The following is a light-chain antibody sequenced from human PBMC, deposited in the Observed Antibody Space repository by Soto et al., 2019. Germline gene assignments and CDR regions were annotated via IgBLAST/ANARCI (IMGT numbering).Light chain of an antibody. CDR3: QQRSNWPPYT. Sequence: EIVLTQSPATLSLSPGERATLSCRASQSVSSYLAWYQQKPGQAPRLLIYDASNRATGIPARFSGSGSGTAFTLTISSLEPEDFAVYYCQQRSNWPPYTFGHGTKLEIK. V-gene: IGKV3-11*01. CDR1: QSVSSY. J-gene: IGKJ2*01. CDR2: DAS.